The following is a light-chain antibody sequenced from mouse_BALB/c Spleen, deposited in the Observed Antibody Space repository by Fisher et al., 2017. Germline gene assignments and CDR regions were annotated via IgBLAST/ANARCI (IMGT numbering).Light chain of an antibody. J-gene: IGKJ5*01. Sequence: IVITQSTAIMSASPGEKVTMTCSASSSVSYMYWYQQKPGSSPKLWIYSTSNLASGVPARFSGSGSGTSYSLTISSMEAEDAATYYCHQYHRSPLTFGAGTKLELK. CDR3: HQYHRSPLT. CDR1: SSVSY. V-gene: IGKV4-61*01. CDR2: STS.